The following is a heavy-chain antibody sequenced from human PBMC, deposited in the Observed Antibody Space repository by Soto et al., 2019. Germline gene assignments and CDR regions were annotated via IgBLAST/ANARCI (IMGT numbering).Heavy chain of an antibody. CDR2: IWYDGSNK. CDR3: ARDYYDFWSGYTAQRWDYYYYMDV. J-gene: IGHJ6*03. D-gene: IGHD3-3*01. CDR1: GFTFSSYG. Sequence: PGGSLRLSCAASGFTFSSYGMHWVRQAPGKGQEWVAVIWYDGSNKYYADSVKGRFTISRDNSKNTLYLQMNSLRAEDTAVYYCARDYYDFWSGYTAQRWDYYYYMDVWGKGTTVTVSS. V-gene: IGHV3-33*01.